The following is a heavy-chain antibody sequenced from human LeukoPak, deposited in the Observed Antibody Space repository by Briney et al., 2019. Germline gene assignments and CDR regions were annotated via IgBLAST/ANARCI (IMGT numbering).Heavy chain of an antibody. D-gene: IGHD6-19*01. J-gene: IGHJ4*02. CDR2: IYHSGST. CDR1: GYSISSGYY. CDR3: ARHSQWLAIFDY. Sequence: SETLSLTCAVSGYSISSGYYWGWIRQPPGKGLEWIGSIYHSGSTYYNPSLKSRVTISVDTSKNQFSLKLSSVTAADTAVYYCARHSQWLAIFDYWGQGTLVTVSS. V-gene: IGHV4-38-2*01.